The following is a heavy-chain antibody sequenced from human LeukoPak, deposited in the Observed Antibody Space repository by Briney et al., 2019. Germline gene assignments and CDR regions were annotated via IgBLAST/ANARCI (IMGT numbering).Heavy chain of an antibody. CDR1: GGSISSNSYY. J-gene: IGHJ4*02. D-gene: IGHD3-9*01. CDR3: ARDSQYYDILTGYLTGVFFDY. Sequence: SETLSLTCTVSGGSISSNSYYWGWIRQPPGKGLEWIGSIYYSGSTYYNSSLKSRVTISVDKSKNQFSLKLSSVTAADTAVYYCARDSQYYDILTGYLTGVFFDYWGQGTLVTVSS. V-gene: IGHV4-39*07. CDR2: IYYSGST.